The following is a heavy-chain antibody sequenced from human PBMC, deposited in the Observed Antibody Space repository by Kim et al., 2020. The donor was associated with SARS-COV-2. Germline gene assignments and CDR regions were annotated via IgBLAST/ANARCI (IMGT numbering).Heavy chain of an antibody. Sequence: GGSLRLSCAASGFTFSSYSMNWVRQAPGKGLEWVSSISSSSSYIYYADSVKGRFTISRDNAKNSLYLQMNSLRAEDTAVYYCARDRWATVVPTGYFDLWGRGTLVTVSS. V-gene: IGHV3-21*01. D-gene: IGHD4-17*01. CDR3: ARDRWATVVPTGYFDL. J-gene: IGHJ2*01. CDR2: ISSSSSYI. CDR1: GFTFSSYS.